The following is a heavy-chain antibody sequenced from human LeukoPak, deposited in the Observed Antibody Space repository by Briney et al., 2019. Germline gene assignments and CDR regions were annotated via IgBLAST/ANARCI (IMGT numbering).Heavy chain of an antibody. D-gene: IGHD1-1*01. J-gene: IGHJ4*02. V-gene: IGHV3-7*03. CDR3: AKGKRYPDY. CDR1: GFTFSESW. Sequence: PGGSLRLSCAVSGFTFSESWMSWVRQAPGKGLGWVASLNLDGSDKYYVDSVKGRFTISRDNAKNSLYLQMDSLRVEDTAVYYCAKGKRYPDYWGQGTLVTVSS. CDR2: LNLDGSDK.